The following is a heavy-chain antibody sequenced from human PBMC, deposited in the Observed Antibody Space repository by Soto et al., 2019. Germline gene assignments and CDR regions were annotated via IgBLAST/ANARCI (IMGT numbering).Heavy chain of an antibody. Sequence: EVQLLESGGALVQPGGSLRLSCVASGLTFRNYAMTWVRQAPGKGPEWVSTVSGNGGETFYADSVKGRFTISRDNSKDTVYLVMNSLRVEDTAIYYCAKGGHQSYVAYWGQGTLVAVSS. D-gene: IGHD2-2*01. CDR2: VSGNGGET. CDR1: GLTFRNYA. CDR3: AKGGHQSYVAY. V-gene: IGHV3-23*01. J-gene: IGHJ4*02.